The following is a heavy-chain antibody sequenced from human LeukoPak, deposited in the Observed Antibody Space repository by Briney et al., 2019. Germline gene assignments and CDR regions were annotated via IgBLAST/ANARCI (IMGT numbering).Heavy chain of an antibody. CDR2: ISYDGSNK. V-gene: IGHV3-30-3*01. CDR1: GFTFSSYA. CDR3: ASLQIWSSIAGAADY. D-gene: IGHD6-6*01. Sequence: GGSLRLSCAASGFTFSSYAMHWVRQAPGKGLEWVAVISYDGSNKYYADSVKGRFTISRDNSKNTLYLQMNSLRAEDTAVYYCASLQIWSSIAGAADYWGQGTLVTVSS. J-gene: IGHJ4*02.